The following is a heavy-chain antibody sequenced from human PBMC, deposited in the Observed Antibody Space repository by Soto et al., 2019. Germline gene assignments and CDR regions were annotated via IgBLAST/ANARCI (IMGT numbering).Heavy chain of an antibody. J-gene: IGHJ5*02. CDR3: ARGEIYDFWSGYSTGWFDP. CDR2: IYHSGST. V-gene: IGHV4-30-2*01. D-gene: IGHD3-3*01. CDR1: GGSISSGGYS. Sequence: QLQLQESGSGLVKPSQTLSLTCAVSGGSISSGGYSWSWIRQPPGKGLEWIGYIYHSGSTYYNPSIKRRVTISVDRSKNQFSLKLSSVTAADTAVYYCARGEIYDFWSGYSTGWFDPWGQGTLVTVSS.